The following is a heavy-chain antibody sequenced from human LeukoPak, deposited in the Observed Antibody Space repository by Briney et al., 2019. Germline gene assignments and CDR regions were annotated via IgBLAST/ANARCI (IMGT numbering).Heavy chain of an antibody. CDR2: FYHSGTT. D-gene: IGHD3-22*01. CDR1: GYSISSGYY. J-gene: IGHJ1*01. Sequence: SETLSLTCTVSGYSISSGYYWGWIRQPPGKGLEWIGSFYHSGTTYYNPSLKSRVTILVDTSKNHFSLKLSSVTAADTAVYYCARGGDTSGHYYFEYFHHWGQGTLVAVSS. CDR3: ARGGDTSGHYYFEYFHH. V-gene: IGHV4-38-2*02.